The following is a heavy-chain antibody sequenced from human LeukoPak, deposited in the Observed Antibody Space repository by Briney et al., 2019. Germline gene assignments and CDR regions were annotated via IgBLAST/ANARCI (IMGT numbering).Heavy chain of an antibody. CDR1: GFTFSDYY. J-gene: IGHJ3*02. CDR3: ARPVGWYSGSPLGAFDI. V-gene: IGHV3-11*01. D-gene: IGHD1-26*01. Sequence: GGSLRLSCAASGFTFSDYYMSWIRQAPGKGLEWVSYISSSGSTIYYADSVKGRFTIPRDNAKNSLYLQMNSLRAEDTAVYYCARPVGWYSGSPLGAFDIWGQGTMVTVSS. CDR2: ISSSGSTI.